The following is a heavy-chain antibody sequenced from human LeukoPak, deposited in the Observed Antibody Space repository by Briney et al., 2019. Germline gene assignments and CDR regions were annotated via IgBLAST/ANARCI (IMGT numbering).Heavy chain of an antibody. CDR2: ISYDGSNK. V-gene: IGHV3-30-3*01. CDR1: GFTFSSYA. Sequence: GGSLRLSCAASGFTFSSYAMHWVRQAPGKGLEWVAVISYDGSNKYYADSVKGRFTISRDNAKKSLYLQMNSLSAEDTAVYYCTGVVYWGQGTRVTVSS. CDR3: TGVVY. J-gene: IGHJ4*02.